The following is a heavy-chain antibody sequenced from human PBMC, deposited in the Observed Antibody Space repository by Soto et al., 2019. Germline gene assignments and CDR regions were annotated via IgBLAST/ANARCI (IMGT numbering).Heavy chain of an antibody. CDR1: GGSVSRYS. D-gene: IGHD5-18*01. V-gene: IGHV4-59*02. CDR2: VYYSGST. CDR3: ASSPPAMVAPNI. Sequence: SETLSLTCTVSGGSVSRYSWTWVRQPPGKGLEWISYVYYSGSTHYNPSLKSRVTISLDTSKNQFSLKLTSVTAADTAMYFCASSPPAMVAPNIWGQGTLVTVSS. J-gene: IGHJ4*02.